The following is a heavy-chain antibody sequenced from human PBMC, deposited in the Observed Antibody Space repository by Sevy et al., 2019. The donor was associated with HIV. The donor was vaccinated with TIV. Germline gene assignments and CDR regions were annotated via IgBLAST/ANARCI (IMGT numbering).Heavy chain of an antibody. CDR3: ARASHMITFGGVIVIDGIDY. J-gene: IGHJ4*02. Sequence: GRSLRLSCAASGLTFSNYAIHWVRQAPGKGLEWVAVISYDGSNKDYADSVKGRFAISRDNSKNTLYLQMNSLRVEDTAVYYCARASHMITFGGVIVIDGIDYWGQGTLVTVSS. D-gene: IGHD3-16*02. CDR1: GLTFSNYA. V-gene: IGHV3-30*09. CDR2: ISYDGSNK.